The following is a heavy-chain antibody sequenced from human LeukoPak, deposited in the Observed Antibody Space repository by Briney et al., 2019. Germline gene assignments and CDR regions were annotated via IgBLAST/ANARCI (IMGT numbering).Heavy chain of an antibody. Sequence: GASVKVSCKASGYTFTGYYMHWVRQAPGQGLEWMGWINPNSGGTNYAQKFQGRVTMTRDPSISTAYMELSRLRSEDTAVYYCAQYCSGGSCYWFDPWGQGTLVTVSS. CDR1: GYTFTGYY. J-gene: IGHJ5*02. D-gene: IGHD2-15*01. V-gene: IGHV1-2*02. CDR3: AQYCSGGSCYWFDP. CDR2: INPNSGGT.